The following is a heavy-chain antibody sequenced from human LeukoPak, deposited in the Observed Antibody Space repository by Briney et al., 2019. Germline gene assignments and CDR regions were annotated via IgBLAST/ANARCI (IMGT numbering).Heavy chain of an antibody. V-gene: IGHV1-18*01. CDR2: ISAYNGNT. D-gene: IGHD3-3*01. Sequence: GASVTVSCTASGYTFTSYGISWVRQAPGQGLEWMGWISAYNGNTNYAQKLQGRVTMTTDTSTSTAYMELRSLRSDDTAVYYCARVQYDFWSGYPPGVAAVFFDYWGQGTLVTVSS. CDR3: ARVQYDFWSGYPPGVAAVFFDY. J-gene: IGHJ4*02. CDR1: GYTFTSYG.